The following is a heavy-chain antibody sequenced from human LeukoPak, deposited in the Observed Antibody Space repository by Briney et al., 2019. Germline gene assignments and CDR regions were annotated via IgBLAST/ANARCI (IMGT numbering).Heavy chain of an antibody. CDR2: ISSSGSTI. CDR3: AELGITMIGGV. D-gene: IGHD3-10*02. Sequence: GGSLRLSCAASGFTFSSYEMNWVRQAPGKGLEWVSYISSSGSTIYYADSVKGRFTISRDNAKNSLYLQMNSLRAEDTAVYDCAELGITMIGGVWGKGTTVTIPS. J-gene: IGHJ6*04. CDR1: GFTFSSYE. V-gene: IGHV3-48*03.